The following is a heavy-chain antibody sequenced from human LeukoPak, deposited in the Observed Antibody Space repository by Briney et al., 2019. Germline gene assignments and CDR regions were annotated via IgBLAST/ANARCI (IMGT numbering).Heavy chain of an antibody. CDR2: ISSSGSTI. J-gene: IGHJ4*02. V-gene: IGHV3-48*03. CDR1: GFTFSSYE. CDR3: ARSGADPYYFDY. Sequence: PGGSLRLSCAASGFTFSSYEMNWVRQAPGKGLEWVSYISSSGSTICYADSVKGRFTISRDNAKNSLYLQMNSLRAEDTAVYYCARSGADPYYFDYWGQGTLVTVSS.